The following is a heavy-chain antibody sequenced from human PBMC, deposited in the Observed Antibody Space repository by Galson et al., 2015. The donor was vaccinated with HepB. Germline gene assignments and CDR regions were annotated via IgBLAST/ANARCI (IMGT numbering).Heavy chain of an antibody. J-gene: IGHJ5*02. CDR1: GFTFSDYY. Sequence: SLRLSCAAYGFTFSDYYMTWIRQAPGKGLEWLSYISSDGATIYYADSVRGRFTISRDNARYSLYPQMNSLRAEDTALYYCARAALGWFDPWGQGTPVTVSS. CDR3: ARAALGWFDP. V-gene: IGHV3-11*01. D-gene: IGHD6-25*01. CDR2: ISSDGATI.